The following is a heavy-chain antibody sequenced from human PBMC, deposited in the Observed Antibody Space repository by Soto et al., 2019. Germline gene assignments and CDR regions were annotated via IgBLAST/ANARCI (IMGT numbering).Heavy chain of an antibody. CDR2: IKSKVHGGKT. V-gene: IGHV3-15*07. D-gene: IGHD3-22*01. J-gene: IGHJ4*02. CDR1: DFILSDAW. CDR3: ASYRDSSGLRRYDY. Sequence: EVQLEESGGGMIEPGESLTLSCAASDFILSDAWLKWVRQAPGKGVEWVGRIKSKVHGGKTHYAAPLKGRFTILRDDSKNTLYLQMNSMQTEDTAMYYFASYRDSSGLRRYDYWGQGALVTVSS.